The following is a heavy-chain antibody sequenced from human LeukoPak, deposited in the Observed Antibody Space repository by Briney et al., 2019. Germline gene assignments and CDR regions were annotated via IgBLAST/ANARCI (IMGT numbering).Heavy chain of an antibody. V-gene: IGHV3-33*06. CDR3: AKDWSGGSYFAFDY. CDR2: IWYDGSNK. Sequence: GGSLRLSCAASGFTFSTYGMHWVRQAPGKGLEWVAVIWYDGSNKNYADSVKGRFTISRDNSKSTLHLQMNSLRVEDTAVYYCAKDWSGGSYFAFDYWGRGALVTVSS. J-gene: IGHJ4*02. CDR1: GFTFSTYG. D-gene: IGHD2-15*01.